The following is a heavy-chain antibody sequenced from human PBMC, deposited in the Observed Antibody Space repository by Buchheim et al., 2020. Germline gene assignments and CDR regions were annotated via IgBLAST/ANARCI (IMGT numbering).Heavy chain of an antibody. J-gene: IGHJ6*02. CDR2: ISYDGSNK. CDR1: GFTFSSYA. V-gene: IGHV3-30-3*01. D-gene: IGHD2-15*01. Sequence: QVQLVESGGGVVQPGRSLRLSCAASGFTFSSYAMHWVRQAPGKGLEWVAVISYDGSNKYYVDSVKGRFTISRDNSKNTLYLQMNSLRAEDTAVYYCARDGGGSFSRGMDVWGQGTT. CDR3: ARDGGGSFSRGMDV.